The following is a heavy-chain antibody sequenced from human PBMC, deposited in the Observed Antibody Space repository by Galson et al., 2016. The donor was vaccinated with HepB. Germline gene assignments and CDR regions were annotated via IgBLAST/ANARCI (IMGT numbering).Heavy chain of an antibody. CDR3: AEHSSRYVDAFDI. J-gene: IGHJ3*02. V-gene: IGHV4-31*03. CDR2: IHYSGST. CDR1: GDSVSSGGYY. D-gene: IGHD3-22*01. Sequence: TLYLTCTVSGDSVSSGGYYWNWIRQHPGKGLEWIGYIHYSGSTHYNPSLKSRVTIPADMSNNQFSLKLSSGTAADTAIYYCAEHSSRYVDAFDIWGQGTMVTVSS.